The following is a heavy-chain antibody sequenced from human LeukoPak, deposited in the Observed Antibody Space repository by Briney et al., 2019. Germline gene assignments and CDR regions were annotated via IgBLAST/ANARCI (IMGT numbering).Heavy chain of an antibody. CDR2: ISSSSSTT. V-gene: IGHV3-48*01. D-gene: IGHD3-9*01. Sequence: PGGSLRLSCVVSGFSFSSYRMNWVRQAPGKGLEWVSYISSSSSTTYYADSVKGRLTISRDNAKNSLYLQMNSLRAEDTAVYYCARERYTNMDVWGKGTTVTVSS. CDR1: GFSFSSYR. J-gene: IGHJ6*03. CDR3: ARERYTNMDV.